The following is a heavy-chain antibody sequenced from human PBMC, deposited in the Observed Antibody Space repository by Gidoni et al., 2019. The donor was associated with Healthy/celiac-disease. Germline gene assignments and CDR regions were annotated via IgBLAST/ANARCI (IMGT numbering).Heavy chain of an antibody. D-gene: IGHD4-17*01. V-gene: IGHV1-2*02. CDR3: ARERSDYGVFKRWFDP. CDR1: GYTFTGYY. Sequence: QVQLVQSGAEVKKPGASVQVSCKASGYTFTGYYMHWVRQAPGQGLEWMGWINPNSGGTNYAQKFQGRVTMTRDTSISTAYMELSRLRSDDTAVYYCARERSDYGVFKRWFDPWGQGTLVTVSS. CDR2: INPNSGGT. J-gene: IGHJ5*02.